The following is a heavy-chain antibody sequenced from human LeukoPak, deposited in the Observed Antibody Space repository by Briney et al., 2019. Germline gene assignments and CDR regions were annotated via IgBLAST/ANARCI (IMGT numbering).Heavy chain of an antibody. CDR3: ARGPYVLRYFDWSHYFDY. V-gene: IGHV4-34*01. CDR1: GGSFSGYY. Sequence: SSETLSLACAVYGGSFSGYYWSWIRQPPGKGLEWIGEINHSGSTNYNPSLKSRVTISVDTSKNQFSLKLSSVTAADTAVYYCARGPYVLRYFDWSHYFDYWGQGTLVTVSS. CDR2: INHSGST. D-gene: IGHD3-9*01. J-gene: IGHJ4*02.